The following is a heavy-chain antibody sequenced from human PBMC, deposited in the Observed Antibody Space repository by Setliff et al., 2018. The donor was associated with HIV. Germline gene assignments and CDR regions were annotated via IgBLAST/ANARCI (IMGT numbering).Heavy chain of an antibody. CDR2: IYYSGST. J-gene: IGHJ4*02. CDR1: GCSISTSSYY. CDR3: ARRGAYSPGGYQVGFDY. Sequence: SETLSLTCTLSGCSISTSSYYWGWIRQPPGKGLEWIASIYYSGSTYYNPSLKSRVTISVDTSKNQFSLKLSSVTAADTAVYYCARRGAYSPGGYQVGFDYWGQGTLVTVSS. D-gene: IGHD6-19*01. V-gene: IGHV4-39*01.